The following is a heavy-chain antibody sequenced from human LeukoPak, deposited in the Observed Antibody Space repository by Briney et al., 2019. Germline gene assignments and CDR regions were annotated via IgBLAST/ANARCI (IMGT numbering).Heavy chain of an antibody. V-gene: IGHV1-2*02. J-gene: IGHJ5*02. CDR1: GYTFTGYY. D-gene: IGHD5-18*01. CDR3: ARVDTAMGTGFDP. CDR2: INPNSGGT. Sequence: GASVKVSCKASGYTFTGYYMHWVRQAPGQGLEWMGWINPNSGGTNYAQKFQGRVTMTRDTSISTAYMELSRLRSDDTAVYYCARVDTAMGTGFDPWGQGTLVTVSS.